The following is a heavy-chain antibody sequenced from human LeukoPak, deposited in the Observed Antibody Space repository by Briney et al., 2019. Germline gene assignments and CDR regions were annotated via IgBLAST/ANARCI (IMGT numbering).Heavy chain of an antibody. Sequence: SKTLSLTCAVYGGSFSGYYWSWIRQPPGKGLEWIGEINHSGSTNYNPSLKSRVTISVDTSKNQFSLKLSSVTAADTAVYYCARVSNWNYGGDWFDPWGQGTLVTVSS. J-gene: IGHJ5*02. CDR2: INHSGST. CDR3: ARVSNWNYGGDWFDP. CDR1: GGSFSGYY. V-gene: IGHV4-34*01. D-gene: IGHD1-7*01.